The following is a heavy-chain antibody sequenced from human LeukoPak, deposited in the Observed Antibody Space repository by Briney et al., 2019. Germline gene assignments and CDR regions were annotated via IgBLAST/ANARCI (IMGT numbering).Heavy chain of an antibody. CDR1: GYTFTGYY. CDR2: INPNSGGT. Sequence: ASVKVSCXASGYTFTGYYMHWVRQAPGQGLEWMGRINPNSGGTNYTQKFQGRVTMTRDTSISTAYMELSRLRSDDTAVYYCARDESGDFDYWGQGTLVTVSS. V-gene: IGHV1-2*06. J-gene: IGHJ4*02. D-gene: IGHD3-10*01. CDR3: ARDESGDFDY.